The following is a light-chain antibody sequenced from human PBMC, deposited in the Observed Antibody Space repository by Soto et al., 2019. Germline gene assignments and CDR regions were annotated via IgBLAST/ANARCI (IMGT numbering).Light chain of an antibody. CDR1: QSISSW. J-gene: IGKJ1*01. Sequence: DIQMTQYNSTLSASVGDSVTITCRASQSISSWLAWYQQKPGKAPKLLIYKASSLESGVPSRFSGSGSGTEFTLTISSLQPDDFATYYCQQYNSYSPTFGQGTKVE. CDR2: KAS. CDR3: QQYNSYSPT. V-gene: IGKV1-5*03.